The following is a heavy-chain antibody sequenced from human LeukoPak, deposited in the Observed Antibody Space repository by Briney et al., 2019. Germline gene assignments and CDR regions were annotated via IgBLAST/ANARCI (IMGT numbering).Heavy chain of an antibody. D-gene: IGHD1-26*01. J-gene: IGHJ4*02. CDR2: IYYSGST. CDR1: GGSISSGDYY. CDR3: ASGYSGSPLDY. Sequence: PSETLSLTCTDSGGSISSGDYYWSWIRQPPGKGLEWIGYIYYSGSTYYNPSLKSRVTISVDTSKNQFSLKLSSVTAADTAVYYCASGYSGSPLDYWGQGTLVTVSS. V-gene: IGHV4-30-4*08.